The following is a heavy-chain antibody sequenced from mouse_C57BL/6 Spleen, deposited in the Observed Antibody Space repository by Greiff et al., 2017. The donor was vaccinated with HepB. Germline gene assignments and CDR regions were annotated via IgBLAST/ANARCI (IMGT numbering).Heavy chain of an antibody. D-gene: IGHD3-1*01. Sequence: QVQLQQPGAELVKPGASVKLSCKASGYTFTSYWMHWVKQTPGQGLEWIGMIHPNSGSTNYNEKFKSKATLTVDKSSSTAYMQLSSLTSEDSAVYYCARDRGPWYFDYWGQGTTLTVSS. CDR1: GYTFTSYW. V-gene: IGHV1-64*01. CDR3: ARDRGPWYFDY. CDR2: IHPNSGST. J-gene: IGHJ2*01.